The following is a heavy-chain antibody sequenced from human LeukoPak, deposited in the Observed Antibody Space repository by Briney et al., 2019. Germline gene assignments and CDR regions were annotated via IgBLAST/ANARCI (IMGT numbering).Heavy chain of an antibody. CDR1: GGSIRSSYYY. J-gene: IGHJ4*02. V-gene: IGHV3-7*01. CDR3: GRADQKWFGESMVDY. Sequence: ETLSLTCTVSGGSIRSSYYYWGWIRQPPGKGLEWVANIKQDGGEKYYVDSVKGRFTISRDNAKNSLYLQMSSLRAEDTAVYYCGRADQKWFGESMVDYWGQGTLVTVSS. CDR2: IKQDGGEK. D-gene: IGHD3-10*01.